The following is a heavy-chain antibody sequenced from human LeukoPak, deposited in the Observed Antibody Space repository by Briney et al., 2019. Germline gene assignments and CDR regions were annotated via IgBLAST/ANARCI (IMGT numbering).Heavy chain of an antibody. CDR3: ARLVNWGPLGDY. CDR2: NIANLGTP. D-gene: IGHD3-16*01. CDR1: GGSFSSNT. V-gene: IGHV1-69*13. Sequence: SVKVSCKASGGSFSSNTLSWVRQAPGQGLEWMGGNIANLGTPNYAQKFQGRVTVTADESTSTGYLELDSLRSDDTAVYYCARLVNWGPLGDYWGQGTLVTVSS. J-gene: IGHJ4*02.